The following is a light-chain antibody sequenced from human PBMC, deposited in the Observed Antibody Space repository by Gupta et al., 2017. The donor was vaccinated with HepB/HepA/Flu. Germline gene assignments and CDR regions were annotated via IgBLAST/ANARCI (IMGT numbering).Light chain of an antibody. CDR3: NSRDSSGNL. V-gene: IGLV3-19*01. Sequence: SSELTQDPAVSVALGQTVRITCQGDSLRSYYASWYQQKPGQAPVLVIYGKNNRTSGIPDRFSGSSSGNTASLTITGAQAEDEADYYCNSRDSSGNLFGGGTKLTVL. CDR2: GKN. J-gene: IGLJ2*01. CDR1: SLRSYY.